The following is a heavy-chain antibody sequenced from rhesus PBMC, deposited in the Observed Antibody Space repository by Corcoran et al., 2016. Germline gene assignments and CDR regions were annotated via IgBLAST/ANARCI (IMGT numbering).Heavy chain of an antibody. Sequence: QLQLQESGPGLVKPSETLSVTCAVSGGSISSSYWSWIRQAPGKGLEWIGYIYDSGSSTNYNPSLKIRVTLSVDTSENQLSRKLSSVTTADTAVYYCATGDTAGTVTFFDYWGQGVLVTVSS. D-gene: IGHD5-42*01. CDR2: IYDSGSST. J-gene: IGHJ4*01. CDR3: ATGDTAGTVTFFDY. CDR1: GGSISSSY. V-gene: IGHV4-169*02.